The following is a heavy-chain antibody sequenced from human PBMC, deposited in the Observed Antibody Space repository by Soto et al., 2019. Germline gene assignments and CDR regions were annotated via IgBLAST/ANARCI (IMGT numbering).Heavy chain of an antibody. CDR2: LDGAGGST. CDR1: GVTFSDFA. CDR3: AAPRDEYGSGVSWFTYGMDI. J-gene: IGHJ6*02. D-gene: IGHD3-10*01. V-gene: IGHV3-23*01. Sequence: XGSLRLSCLAAGVTFSDFAMTWVRHVPGRGLDWVASLDGAGGSTYYAESVRGRFSISRDNSQNTLFLQMKRLTVDDTAIYYCAAPRDEYGSGVSWFTYGMDIWGQGTTVTVSS.